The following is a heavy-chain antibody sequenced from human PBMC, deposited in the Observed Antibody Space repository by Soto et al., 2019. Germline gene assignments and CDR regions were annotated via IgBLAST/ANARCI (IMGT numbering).Heavy chain of an antibody. D-gene: IGHD4-17*01. Sequence: SGPTLVNPTQTLTLTCTFSGFSLNTSGVSVGWIRQPPGKALEWLALIYWDEDKRYSPSLKSRLTITKDTSKNQVVLTMTNMDPVDTATYYCATQANDYGGNSFRFRGQGTLVTVSS. CDR3: ATQANDYGGNSFRF. CDR2: IYWDEDK. J-gene: IGHJ4*02. V-gene: IGHV2-5*02. CDR1: GFSLNTSGVS.